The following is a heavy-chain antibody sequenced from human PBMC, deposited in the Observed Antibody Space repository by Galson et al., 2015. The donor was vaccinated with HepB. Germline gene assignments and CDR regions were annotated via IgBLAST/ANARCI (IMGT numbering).Heavy chain of an antibody. D-gene: IGHD5-18*01. V-gene: IGHV3-30-3*01. CDR1: GFTFSSYA. CDR3: ARDLTTMGLAFDY. J-gene: IGHJ4*02. CDR2: LSYDGSNK. Sequence: SLRLSCAASGFTFSSYAMHWVRQAPGKGLEWVAILSYDGSNKYYADSVKGRFTISRDNAKNTLYLQMSSLRAEDTAVYYCARDLTTMGLAFDYWGQGTLVTVSS.